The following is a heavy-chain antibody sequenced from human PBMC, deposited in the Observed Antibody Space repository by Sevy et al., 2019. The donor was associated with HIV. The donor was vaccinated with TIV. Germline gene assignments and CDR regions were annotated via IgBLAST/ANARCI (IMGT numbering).Heavy chain of an antibody. CDR2: IYYSGST. D-gene: IGHD3-3*01. J-gene: IGHJ5*02. V-gene: IGHV4-39*01. Sequence: SETLSLTCTVSGGSISRNSHYWGWIRQPPGKGLAWIGSIYYSGSTCYNPSLKSRVTISGDTSKNQFSLKLSSVTAADTAVYYCATHALSIMILGVVTRNWFDPWGQGTLVTVSS. CDR3: ATHALSIMILGVVTRNWFDP. CDR1: GGSISRNSHY.